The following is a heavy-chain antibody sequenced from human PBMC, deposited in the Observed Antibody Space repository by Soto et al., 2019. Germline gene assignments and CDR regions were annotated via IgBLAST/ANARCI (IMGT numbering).Heavy chain of an antibody. D-gene: IGHD2-2*01. V-gene: IGHV3-21*01. CDR2: ISSSSSYI. CDR3: AREREDCSSTSCYADYYGMDV. J-gene: IGHJ6*02. Sequence: EVQLVESGGGLVKPGGSLRLSCAASGFTFSSYSMNWVRQAPGKGLEWVSSISSSSSYIYYADSVKGRFTISRDNAKNSLYLQMNSLRAEDTAVYYCAREREDCSSTSCYADYYGMDVWGQGTTVTVSS. CDR1: GFTFSSYS.